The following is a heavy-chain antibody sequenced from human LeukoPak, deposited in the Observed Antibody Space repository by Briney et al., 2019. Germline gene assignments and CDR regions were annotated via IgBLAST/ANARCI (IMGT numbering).Heavy chain of an antibody. CDR3: ARDVMITFGGVMGWFDP. CDR2: INPNSGGT. J-gene: IGHJ5*02. CDR1: GYTFTSYG. Sequence: ASVKVSCKASGYTFTSYGISWVRQAPGQGLEWMGWINPNSGGTNYAQKFQGRVTMTRDTSISTAYMELSRLRSDDTAVYYCARDVMITFGGVMGWFDPWGQGTLVTVSS. D-gene: IGHD3-16*01. V-gene: IGHV1-2*02.